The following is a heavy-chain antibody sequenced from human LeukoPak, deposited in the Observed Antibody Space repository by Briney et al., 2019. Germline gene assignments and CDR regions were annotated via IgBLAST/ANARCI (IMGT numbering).Heavy chain of an antibody. CDR2: MNPNSGNT. J-gene: IGHJ6*03. CDR1: GYTFTSYD. D-gene: IGHD6-19*01. Sequence: ASVKVSCKASGYTFTSYDINWVRQATGQGLEWMGWMNPNSGNTGYAQKFQGRVTITRNTSISTAYMELSSLRSEDTAVYYCARGLKAVAGLWSYYYYMDVWGKGTTVTVSS. V-gene: IGHV1-8*03. CDR3: ARGLKAVAGLWSYYYYMDV.